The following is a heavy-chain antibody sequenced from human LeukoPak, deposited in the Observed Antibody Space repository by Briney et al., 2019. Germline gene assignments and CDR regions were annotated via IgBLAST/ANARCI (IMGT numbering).Heavy chain of an antibody. CDR3: ARGGHGSDYGDYLFGY. CDR2: IYYSGST. Sequence: SQTLSLTCSVSGGSVTTGDYYWSWIRQPPGKGLEWIGFIYYSGSTYYNPSLKSRLTISVDTSKNQFSLKLSSVTAADTAVYYCARGGHGSDYGDYLFGYWGQGTLVTVSS. D-gene: IGHD4-17*01. J-gene: IGHJ4*02. V-gene: IGHV4-30-4*01. CDR1: GGSVTTGDYY.